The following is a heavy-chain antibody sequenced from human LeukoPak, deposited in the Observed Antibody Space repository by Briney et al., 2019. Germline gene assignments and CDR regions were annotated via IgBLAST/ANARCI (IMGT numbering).Heavy chain of an antibody. CDR3: ARVASGENWFDP. Sequence: ASVKVSCKASGYTFTGYYMHWVRQAPGQELEWMGWINPNSGGTNYAQKFQGRVTMTRDTSISTAYMELNRLRSDDTAVYYCARVASGENWFDPWGQGTLVTVSS. D-gene: IGHD1-26*01. CDR2: INPNSGGT. CDR1: GYTFTGYY. V-gene: IGHV1-2*02. J-gene: IGHJ5*02.